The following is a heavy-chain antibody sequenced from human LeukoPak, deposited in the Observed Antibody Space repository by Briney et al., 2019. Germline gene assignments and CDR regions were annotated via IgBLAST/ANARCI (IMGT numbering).Heavy chain of an antibody. CDR2: ISGSGGST. V-gene: IGHV3-23*01. J-gene: IGHJ4*02. D-gene: IGHD3-22*01. CDR3: AKPPDYYDSSGYHPYYFDY. CDR1: GFTFSSYA. Sequence: PGGSLGLSCAASGFTFSSYAMSWVRQAPGKGLEWVSAISGSGGSTYYADSVKGRFTISRDNSKNTLYLQMNSLRAEDTAVYYCAKPPDYYDSSGYHPYYFDYWGQGTLVTVSS.